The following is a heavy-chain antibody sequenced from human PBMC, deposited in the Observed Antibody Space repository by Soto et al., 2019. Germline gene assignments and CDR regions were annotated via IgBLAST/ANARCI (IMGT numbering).Heavy chain of an antibody. V-gene: IGHV1-58*01. J-gene: IGHJ2*01. Sequence: SVKVSCKASGFTFTSSAVQWVRQARGQRLEWIGWIVVGSGNTNYAQKFQERVTITRDMSTSTAYMELSSLRSEDTAVYYCAAFEGYCSSTSCYRYWYFDLWGRGTLVTVSS. D-gene: IGHD2-2*01. CDR3: AAFEGYCSSTSCYRYWYFDL. CDR1: GFTFTSSA. CDR2: IVVGSGNT.